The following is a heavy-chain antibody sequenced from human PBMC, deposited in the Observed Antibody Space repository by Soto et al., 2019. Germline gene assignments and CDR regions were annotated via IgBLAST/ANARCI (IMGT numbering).Heavy chain of an antibody. CDR1: GFTFTNYA. Sequence: GGSLRLSCAASGFTFTNYAVHWVRQAPGKGLEWVAVVSFDGTSKFYADSVKGRFTISRDNSKNTLYLQMNSLRAEDTAVYYCARDAGIVTREYYFDYWGQGALVTVSS. D-gene: IGHD2-15*01. V-gene: IGHV3-30-3*01. CDR2: VSFDGTSK. CDR3: ARDAGIVTREYYFDY. J-gene: IGHJ4*02.